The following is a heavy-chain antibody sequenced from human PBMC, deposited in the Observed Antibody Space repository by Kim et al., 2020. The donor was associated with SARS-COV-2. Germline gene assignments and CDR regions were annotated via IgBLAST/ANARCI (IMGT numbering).Heavy chain of an antibody. J-gene: IGHJ4*02. Sequence: GGSLRLSCAASGFTFDDYAMHWVRQAPGKGLEWVSGISWNSGSIGYADSVKGRFTISRDNAKNSLYLQMNSLRAEDTALYYCAKDSYCSGGSCYSHFDYWGQGTLVTVSS. V-gene: IGHV3-9*01. D-gene: IGHD2-15*01. CDR3: AKDSYCSGGSCYSHFDY. CDR2: ISWNSGSI. CDR1: GFTFDDYA.